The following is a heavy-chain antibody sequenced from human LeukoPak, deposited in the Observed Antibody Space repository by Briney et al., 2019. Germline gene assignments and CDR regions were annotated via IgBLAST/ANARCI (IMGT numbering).Heavy chain of an antibody. D-gene: IGHD3-10*02. CDR2: ISWDGGST. CDR3: AELGITMIGGV. J-gene: IGHJ6*04. Sequence: GGSLRLSCAASGFTFHDYAMHWVRQAPGKGLEGVSLISWDGGSTYYADSVKGRFTISRDNSKNSLYLQMNSLRAEDTAVYYCAELGITMIGGVWGKGTTVTISS. CDR1: GFTFHDYA. V-gene: IGHV3-43D*03.